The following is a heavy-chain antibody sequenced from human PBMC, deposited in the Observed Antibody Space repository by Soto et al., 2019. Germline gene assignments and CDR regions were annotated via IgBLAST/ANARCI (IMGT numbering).Heavy chain of an antibody. V-gene: IGHV3-23*01. CDR1: GFTFSSYA. CDR2: ISGSGGST. D-gene: IGHD3-22*01. J-gene: IGHJ3*02. CDR3: AKDMDDGDSGYYSSGAFDI. Sequence: GGSLRLSCAASGFTFSSYAMSWVRQAPGKGLEWVSAISGSGGSTYYADSVKGRFTISRDNSKNTLYLQMNSLRAEDTAVYYCAKDMDDGDSGYYSSGAFDIWGQGTMVTVSS.